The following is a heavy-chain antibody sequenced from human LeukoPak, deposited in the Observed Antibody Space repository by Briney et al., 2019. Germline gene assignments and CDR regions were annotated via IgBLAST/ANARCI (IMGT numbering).Heavy chain of an antibody. CDR3: ARHFGSCSGGSCYSGVLIGWFDP. CDR2: IYYSGST. J-gene: IGHJ5*02. CDR1: GGSIRSSYYY. Sequence: SETLSLTCTVSGGSIRSSYYYWGWIRQPPGKGLEWIGSIYYSGSTYYNPSLKSRVTISVDTSKNQFSLKLSSVTAADTAVYYCARHFGSCSGGSCYSGVLIGWFDPWGQGTLVTVSS. V-gene: IGHV4-39*01. D-gene: IGHD2-15*01.